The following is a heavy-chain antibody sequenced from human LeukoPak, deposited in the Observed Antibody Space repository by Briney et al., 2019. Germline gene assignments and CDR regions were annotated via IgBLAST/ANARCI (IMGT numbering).Heavy chain of an antibody. CDR2: IYPRDSNT. D-gene: IGHD6-6*01. V-gene: IGHV5-51*01. Sequence: GESLKISCKGSGYGSGYSFTSHWIAWVRQMPGKGLEWRGIIYPRDSNTIYSPSFQGQVTISADKSISTAYLQWSSLKASDTAMYFCATADGAARPFAYWGQGTLVTVSS. CDR1: GYSFTSHW. J-gene: IGHJ4*02. CDR3: ATADGAARPFAY.